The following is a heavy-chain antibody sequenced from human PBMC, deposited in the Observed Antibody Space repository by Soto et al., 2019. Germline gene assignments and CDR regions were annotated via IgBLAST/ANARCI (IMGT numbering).Heavy chain of an antibody. CDR3: AREPHNYYDSSGLGGYYYYGMDV. D-gene: IGHD3-22*01. J-gene: IGHJ6*02. CDR1: GYTFTSYY. Sequence: GASVKVSCKASGYTFTSYYMHWVRQAPGQGLEWMGIINPSGGSTSYAQKFQGRVTMTRDTSTSTVYMELSSLRSEDTAVYYCAREPHNYYDSSGLGGYYYYGMDVWGQGTTVTVSS. CDR2: INPSGGST. V-gene: IGHV1-46*01.